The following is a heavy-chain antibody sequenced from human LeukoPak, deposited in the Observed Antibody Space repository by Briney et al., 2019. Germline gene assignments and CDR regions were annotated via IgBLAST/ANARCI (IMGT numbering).Heavy chain of an antibody. J-gene: IGHJ4*02. V-gene: IGHV4-59*08. D-gene: IGHD2-15*01. Sequence: SETLSLTCSVSGDSVTSSYWNWIRQPPGKGQEWIGYVSSGGTTNYTPSLRSRLIMSVDTAKNDISLILTSVTASDTAIYYCARLDCFVEGCYNHWGRGTLVTVSS. CDR3: ARLDCFVEGCYNH. CDR2: VSSGGTT. CDR1: GDSVTSSY.